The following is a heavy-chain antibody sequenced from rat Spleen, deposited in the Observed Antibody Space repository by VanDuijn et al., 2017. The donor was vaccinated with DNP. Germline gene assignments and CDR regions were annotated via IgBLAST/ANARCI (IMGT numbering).Heavy chain of an antibody. CDR3: SSGGPNMVQGNWFAY. CDR1: GFSFRSNW. V-gene: IGHV5-35*01. Sequence: EVRLVESGGGSVQPGSPLKLSCAASGFSFRSNWLNWIRQAPGKGLEWVASITPDGSTTYYPDTVKGRFMISKDDARDTGYLQMNNLRSEDTAMYYCSSGGPNMVQGNWFAYWGQGTLVTVSS. CDR2: ITPDGSTT. D-gene: IGHD1-11*01. J-gene: IGHJ3*01.